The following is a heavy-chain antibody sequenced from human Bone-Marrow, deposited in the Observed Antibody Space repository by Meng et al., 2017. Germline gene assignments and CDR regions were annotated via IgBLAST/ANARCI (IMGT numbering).Heavy chain of an antibody. J-gene: IGHJ4*02. V-gene: IGHV3-23*01. CDR1: GFTFTNYA. D-gene: IGHD3-10*01. CDR3: AKADGSGTYWNNFDS. Sequence: GESLKISCAASGFTFTNYAMSWVRQAPGKGLDWVSRISGSGGYTYYADSVKGRFTISRDNSKNTLFLQMNSLRAEDTAVYYCAKADGSGTYWNNFDSWGQGTLVTVSS. CDR2: ISGSGGYT.